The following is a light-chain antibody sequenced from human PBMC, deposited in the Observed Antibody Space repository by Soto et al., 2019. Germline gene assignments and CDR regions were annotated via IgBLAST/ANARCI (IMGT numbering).Light chain of an antibody. CDR2: DAS. Sequence: DIEMTQAPSSLSASVGDRVTITCQASQDIGNYLNWYQQRPGKAPELLILDASSLDTGVPSRFSGSGSGTDFTFTISSLQSEDIATYYCQQYYNVPITFGQGTRLDIK. J-gene: IGKJ5*01. CDR3: QQYYNVPIT. CDR1: QDIGNY. V-gene: IGKV1-33*01.